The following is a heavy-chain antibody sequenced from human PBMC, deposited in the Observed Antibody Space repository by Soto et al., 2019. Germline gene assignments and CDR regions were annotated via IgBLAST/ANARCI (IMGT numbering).Heavy chain of an antibody. J-gene: IGHJ4*02. CDR2: IIPIFGTA. Sequence: SVKVSCKASGGTFSSYAISWVRQAPGQGLEWMGGIIPIFGTANYAQKFQGRVTITADESTSTAYMELSSLRSEDTAVYYCAREGRNEYSSSSFDYWGQGTLVTAPQ. CDR1: GGTFSSYA. CDR3: AREGRNEYSSSSFDY. V-gene: IGHV1-69*13. D-gene: IGHD6-6*01.